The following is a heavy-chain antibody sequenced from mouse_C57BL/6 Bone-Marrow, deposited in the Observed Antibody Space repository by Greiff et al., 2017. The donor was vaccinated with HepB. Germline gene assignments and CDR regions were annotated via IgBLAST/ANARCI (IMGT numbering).Heavy chain of an antibody. J-gene: IGHJ4*01. Sequence: VQLKQSGPELVKPGASVKISCKASGYTFTDYYMNWVKQSHGKSLEWIGDINPNNGGTSYNQKFKGKATLTVDKSSSTAYMELRSLTSEDSAVYYCARNSRSLYAMDYWGQGTSVTVSS. D-gene: IGHD6-2*01. CDR1: GYTFTDYY. V-gene: IGHV1-26*01. CDR2: INPNNGGT. CDR3: ARNSRSLYAMDY.